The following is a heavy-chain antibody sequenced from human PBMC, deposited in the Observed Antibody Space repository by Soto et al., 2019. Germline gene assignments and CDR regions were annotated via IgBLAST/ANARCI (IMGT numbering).Heavy chain of an antibody. Sequence: QVQLQESGPGLLKPSETLFLTCTVSGGSISSYYWNWIRQPPGKGLEWIGYIYYNGDSNYNPSLKSRVSISVDTSKDQFSLKLTSVTAADTAVYYCARNGEWKQDASAIWGQGTMVTVSS. V-gene: IGHV4-59*01. D-gene: IGHD1-1*01. J-gene: IGHJ3*02. CDR2: IYYNGDS. CDR3: ARNGEWKQDASAI. CDR1: GGSISSYY.